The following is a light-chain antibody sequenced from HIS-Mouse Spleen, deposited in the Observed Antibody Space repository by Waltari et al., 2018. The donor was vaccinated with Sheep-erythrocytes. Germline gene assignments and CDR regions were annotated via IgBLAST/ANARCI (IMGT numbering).Light chain of an antibody. V-gene: IGLV2-8*01. J-gene: IGLJ3*02. Sequence: QSALTQPPSASGSPGQSVTIPCPATSSDVGGYNFVSWYQQHPGKAPKLMIYEVSKRPSGVPDRFSGSKSGNTASLTVSGLQAEDEADYYCSSYAGSNNWVFGGGTKLTVL. CDR3: SSYAGSNNWV. CDR2: EVS. CDR1: SSDVGGYNF.